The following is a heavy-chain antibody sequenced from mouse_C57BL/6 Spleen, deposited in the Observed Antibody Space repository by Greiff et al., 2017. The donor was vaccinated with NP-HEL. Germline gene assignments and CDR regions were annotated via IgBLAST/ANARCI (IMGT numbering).Heavy chain of an antibody. CDR1: GFTFSDYY. V-gene: IGHV5-16*01. CDR2: INYDGSST. D-gene: IGHD1-1*01. J-gene: IGHJ4*01. Sequence: EVKLMESEGGLVQPGSSMKLSCTASGFTFSDYYMAWVRQVPEKGLEWVANINYDGSSTYYLDSLKSRYIISRDNAKNILYLQMSSLKSEDTATYYCAGVAYYGSSYDYAMDYWGQRTSVTVSS. CDR3: AGVAYYGSSYDYAMDY.